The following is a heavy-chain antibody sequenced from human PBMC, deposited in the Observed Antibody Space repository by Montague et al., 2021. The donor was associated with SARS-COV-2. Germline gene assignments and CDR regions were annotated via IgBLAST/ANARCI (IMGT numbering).Heavy chain of an antibody. Sequence: SLRLSCAASGFTFSSYEMNWVRQAPGKGLEWVSYISSSGSTIYYAGSVKGRFTISRDNAKNSLYLQMNSLRAEDTAVYYCARVAYDFWSGLSWGAFDIWGQGTMVTVSS. CDR3: ARVAYDFWSGLSWGAFDI. J-gene: IGHJ3*02. V-gene: IGHV3-48*03. CDR2: ISSSGSTI. CDR1: GFTFSSYE. D-gene: IGHD3-3*01.